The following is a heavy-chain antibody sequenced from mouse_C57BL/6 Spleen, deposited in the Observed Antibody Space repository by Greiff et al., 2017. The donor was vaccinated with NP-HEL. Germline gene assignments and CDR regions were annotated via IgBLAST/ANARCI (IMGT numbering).Heavy chain of an antibody. CDR2: IHPNSGST. CDR3: TPSTHYDGRIAVDY. V-gene: IGHV1-64*01. Sequence: QVQLQQPGAELVKPGASVKLSCKASGYTFTSYWMHWVKQRPGQGLEWIGMIHPNSGSTNYNEKFKSKATLTVDKSSSTAYMQLSSLTSEDSAVYYCTPSTHYDGRIAVDYWGQGTSVTVSS. D-gene: IGHD2-1*01. CDR1: GYTFTSYW. J-gene: IGHJ4*01.